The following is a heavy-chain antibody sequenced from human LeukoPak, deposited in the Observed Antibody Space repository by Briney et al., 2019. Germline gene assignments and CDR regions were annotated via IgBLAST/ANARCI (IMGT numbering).Heavy chain of an antibody. D-gene: IGHD2-15*01. J-gene: IGHJ4*02. CDR2: IYYSGST. CDR3: ARKYCSGGSCSQDFDY. Sequence: PSETLSLTCTVSGGSISSSSYYWGWIRQPPGKGLEWIESIYYSGSTYYNPSLKSRVTISVDTSKNQFSLKLSSVTAADTAVYYCARKYCSGGSCSQDFDYWGQGTLVTVSS. CDR1: GGSISSSSYY. V-gene: IGHV4-39*07.